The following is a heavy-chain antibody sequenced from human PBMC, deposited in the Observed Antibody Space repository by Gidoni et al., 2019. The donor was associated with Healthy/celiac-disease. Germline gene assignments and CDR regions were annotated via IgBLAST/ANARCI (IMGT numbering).Heavy chain of an antibody. CDR1: GFTFSSYG. Sequence: QVQLVESGGGVVQPGRSLRLSCAASGFTFSSYGMHWVRQAPGKGLEWVAVISYDGSNKYYADSVKGRFTISRDNSKNTLYLQMNSLRAEDTAVYYCAKDANDGYDPPPGYYGMDVWGQGTTVTVSS. CDR3: AKDANDGYDPPPGYYGMDV. CDR2: ISYDGSNK. D-gene: IGHD5-12*01. J-gene: IGHJ6*02. V-gene: IGHV3-30*18.